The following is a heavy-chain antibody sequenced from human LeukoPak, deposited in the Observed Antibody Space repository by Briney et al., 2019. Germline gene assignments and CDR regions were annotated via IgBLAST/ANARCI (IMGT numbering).Heavy chain of an antibody. D-gene: IGHD3-16*01. CDR3: ARRKGDSYYYYMDV. V-gene: IGHV4-59*01. CDR2: IYYSGST. CDR1: GGSISSYY. Sequence: SETLPLTCTVSGGSISSYYWSWIRQPPGKGLEWIGYIYYSGSTNYNPSLKSRVTISVDTSKNQFSLKLSSVTAADTAVYYCARRKGDSYYYYMDVWGKGTTVTVSS. J-gene: IGHJ6*03.